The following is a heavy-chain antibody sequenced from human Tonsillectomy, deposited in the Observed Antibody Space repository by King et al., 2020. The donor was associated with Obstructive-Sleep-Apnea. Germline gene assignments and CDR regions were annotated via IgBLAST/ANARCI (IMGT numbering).Heavy chain of an antibody. Sequence: VQLQESGPGLVKPSGTLSLTCAVSGGSISSSNWWSWVRQPPGKGLEWIGEIYHSGSTNYNPSLKSRVTISVDKSKNQFSLKLSSVTAADTAVYYCAVGYCSSTSCFRNYYYYYGMDVWGHGTTVTVSS. D-gene: IGHD2-2*01. CDR3: AVGYCSSTSCFRNYYYYYGMDV. CDR2: IYHSGST. V-gene: IGHV4-4*02. J-gene: IGHJ6*02. CDR1: GGSISSSNW.